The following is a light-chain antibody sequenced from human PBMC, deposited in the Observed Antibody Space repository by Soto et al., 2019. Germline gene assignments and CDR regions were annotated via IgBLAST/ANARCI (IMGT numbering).Light chain of an antibody. CDR2: DAS. V-gene: IGKV3-11*01. J-gene: IGKJ4*01. CDR1: QSVSSD. Sequence: IVLTQSPATLSLSPGERATLSCGARQSVSSDLAWYQQKPGQAPRLLIYDASNRATGIPARFSGSGSGTDFTHIISSLEPEDSAVYYCQQFSSYPLTFGGGTKVDIK. CDR3: QQFSSYPLT.